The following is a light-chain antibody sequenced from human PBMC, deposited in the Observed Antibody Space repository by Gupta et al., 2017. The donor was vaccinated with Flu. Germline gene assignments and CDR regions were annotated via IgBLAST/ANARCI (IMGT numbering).Light chain of an antibody. CDR3: QQRSGLPMYT. CDR1: QSVNIY. J-gene: IGKJ2*01. Sequence: EIVLTQSPATLSLSPGDRAIPSCRASQSVNIYLAWYQQKPGQTPRLLMFDASKRAAGIPDRFSGSGSGTDFTLTISTLEPEDFAVYYGQQRSGLPMYTFGQGTKLE. V-gene: IGKV3-11*01. CDR2: DAS.